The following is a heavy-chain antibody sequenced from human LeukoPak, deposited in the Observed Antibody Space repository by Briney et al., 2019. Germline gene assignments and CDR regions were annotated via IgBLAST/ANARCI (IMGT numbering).Heavy chain of an antibody. CDR2: ISTSGESA. CDR1: EFTVSDIY. J-gene: IGHJ4*02. V-gene: IGHV3-23*01. Sequence: GGSLRLSCAASEFTVSDIYMSWVRQAPGRGLEWVSVISTSGESAYYADSVKGRFTISRDNSKNTLYLQMNSLRAEDTAVYYCAKDRGSGYHYFDYWGQGTLVTVSS. CDR3: AKDRGSGYHYFDY. D-gene: IGHD3-22*01.